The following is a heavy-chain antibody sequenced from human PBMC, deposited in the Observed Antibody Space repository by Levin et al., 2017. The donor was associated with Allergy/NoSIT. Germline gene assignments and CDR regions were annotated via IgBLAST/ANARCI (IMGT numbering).Heavy chain of an antibody. CDR3: ARGWELGT. Sequence: ASETLSLTCAISGDSVSSNSAAWNWIRQSPSRGLEWLGRTYYRSKWYNDYAVSVQSRITINPDTSKNHFSLHLNSVTPDDTALYYCARGWELGTWGQGTLVTVSS. D-gene: IGHD7-27*01. V-gene: IGHV6-1*01. CDR2: TYYRSKWYN. CDR1: GDSVSSNSAA. J-gene: IGHJ5*02.